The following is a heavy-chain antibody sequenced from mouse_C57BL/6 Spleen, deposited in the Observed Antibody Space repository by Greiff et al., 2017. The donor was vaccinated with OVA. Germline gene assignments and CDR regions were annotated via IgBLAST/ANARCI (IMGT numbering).Heavy chain of an antibody. V-gene: IGHV1-82*01. CDR3: ARFGLLGY. CDR2: IYPGDGDT. J-gene: IGHJ2*01. CDR1: GYAFSSSW. Sequence: QVQLKESGPELVKPGASVKISCKASGYAFSSSWMNWVKQRPGKGLEWIGRIYPGDGDTNYNGKFKGKATLTADKSSSTAYMQLSSLTSEDSAVYFCARFGLLGYWGQGTTLTVSS.